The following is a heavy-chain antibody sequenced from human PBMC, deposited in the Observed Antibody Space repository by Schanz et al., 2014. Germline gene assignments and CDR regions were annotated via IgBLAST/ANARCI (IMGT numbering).Heavy chain of an antibody. D-gene: IGHD2-8*01. Sequence: EVQLLESGGGLVEPGGSLRLSCAASGFSFSSYAMGWVRQARGKGLEWVSAMNESHSTIYYADSVRGRFTISRDNAENTLFLQMNSLRAEDTAVYYCAKTSVLYPWGYFDYWGQGTLVTVSS. J-gene: IGHJ4*02. CDR1: GFSFSSYA. V-gene: IGHV3-23*01. CDR3: AKTSVLYPWGYFDY. CDR2: MNESHSTI.